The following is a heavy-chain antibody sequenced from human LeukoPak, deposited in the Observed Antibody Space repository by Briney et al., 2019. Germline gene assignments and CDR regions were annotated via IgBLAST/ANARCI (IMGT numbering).Heavy chain of an antibody. CDR3: ATTGYSSHWEYY. CDR1: GYSLTSYW. V-gene: IGHV5-51*01. CDR2: INPGRPET. Sequence: GESLKISCKLSGYSLTSYWIGWARQMPGKGLEWMGIINPGRPETQYSPSFQGQVTISVDRSITTAYLQWSSLEVSDTATYYCATTGYSSHWEYYWGQGSLVTVSS. D-gene: IGHD6-13*01. J-gene: IGHJ4*02.